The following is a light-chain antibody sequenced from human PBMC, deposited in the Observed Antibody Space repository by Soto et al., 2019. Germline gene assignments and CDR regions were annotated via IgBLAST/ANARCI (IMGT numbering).Light chain of an antibody. Sequence: QSVLTQPPSVSGAPGQRVTISCTGSRSNIGAGYDVHWYQQIPGTAPKLLISEVTNRPSGVSNRFSGSKSGNTASLTISGLQAEDEAHYYCSSYTTNSPPVVFGGGTKLTVL. CDR1: RSNIGAGYD. CDR3: SSYTTNSPPVV. V-gene: IGLV1-40*01. J-gene: IGLJ2*01. CDR2: EVT.